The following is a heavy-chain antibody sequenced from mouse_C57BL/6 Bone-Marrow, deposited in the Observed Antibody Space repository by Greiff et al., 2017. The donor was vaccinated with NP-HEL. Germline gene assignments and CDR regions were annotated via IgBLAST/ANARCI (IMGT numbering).Heavy chain of an antibody. Sequence: EVKLVESGAGLVKPGGSLKLSCAASGFTFSSYAMSWVRQTPEKRLEWVAYISSGGDYIYYADTVKGRFTISRDNARNTLYLQMSSLKSEDTAMYYCTRGQVTHYYAMDYWGQGTSVTVSS. CDR3: TRGQVTHYYAMDY. CDR2: ISSGGDYI. CDR1: GFTFSSYA. V-gene: IGHV5-9-1*02. J-gene: IGHJ4*01. D-gene: IGHD2-2*01.